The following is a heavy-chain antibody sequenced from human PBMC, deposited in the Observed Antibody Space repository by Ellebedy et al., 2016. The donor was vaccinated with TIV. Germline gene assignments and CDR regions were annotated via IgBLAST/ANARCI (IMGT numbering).Heavy chain of an antibody. D-gene: IGHD4-23*01. Sequence: SVKVSCXASGYTFTSNDINWVRQAPGQGLEWMGAIIPIFLTSTYAQKFHGRVTIAADESTNTAYMELSSLRSEDTAVYYCAVDYGGTDDALDMWGPGTKVTVSS. J-gene: IGHJ3*02. CDR3: AVDYGGTDDALDM. CDR1: GYTFTSND. CDR2: IIPIFLTS. V-gene: IGHV1-69*13.